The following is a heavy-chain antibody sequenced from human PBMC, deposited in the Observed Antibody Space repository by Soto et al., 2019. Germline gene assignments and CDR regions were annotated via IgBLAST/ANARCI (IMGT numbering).Heavy chain of an antibody. CDR2: ISSSSSYT. V-gene: IGHV3-11*06. CDR1: GFTFSDYY. J-gene: IGHJ5*02. Sequence: GGSLRLSCAASGFTFSDYYMSWIRQAPGKGLEWVSYISSSSSYTNYADSVKGRFTISRDNAKNSLYLQMNSLRAEDTAVYYCARGVAYDILTGPGWFDPWGQGTLVTVSS. CDR3: ARGVAYDILTGPGWFDP. D-gene: IGHD3-9*01.